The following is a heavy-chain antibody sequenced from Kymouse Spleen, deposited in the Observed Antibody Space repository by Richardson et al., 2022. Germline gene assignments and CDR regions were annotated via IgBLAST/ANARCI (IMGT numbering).Heavy chain of an antibody. CDR1: GYTFTSYY. CDR2: INPSGGST. CDR3: ARDLTIFGVVIPYYYYGMDV. J-gene: IGHJ6*02. D-gene: IGHD3-3*01. Sequence: QVQLVQSGAEVKKPGASVKVSCKASGYTFTSYYMHWVRQAPGQGLEWMGIINPSGGSTSYAQKFQGRVTMTRDTSTSTVYMELSSLRSEDTAVYYCARDLTIFGVVIPYYYYGMDVWGQGTTVTVSS. V-gene: IGHV1-46*03.